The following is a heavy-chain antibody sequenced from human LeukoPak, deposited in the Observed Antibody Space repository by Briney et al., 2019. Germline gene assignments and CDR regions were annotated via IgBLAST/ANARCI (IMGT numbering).Heavy chain of an antibody. CDR2: IFSSGST. Sequence: SETLSLTCNVSGSSIKKDNFFWNWIRQPRGEGLEWIGYIFSSGSTYDNPSLKRRVTFSVDTSNNHFSLNLRSVTAADTAVYYCARSTYYYDRSAFFFPDYFDYWGRGIQVTVSS. CDR3: ARSTYYYDRSAFFFPDYFDY. CDR1: GSSIKKDNFF. J-gene: IGHJ4*02. V-gene: IGHV4-30-4*01. D-gene: IGHD3-22*01.